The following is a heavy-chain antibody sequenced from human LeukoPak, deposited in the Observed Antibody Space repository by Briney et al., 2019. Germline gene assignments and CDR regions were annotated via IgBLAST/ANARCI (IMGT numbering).Heavy chain of an antibody. V-gene: IGHV3-23*01. CDR1: GFTFSSYA. D-gene: IGHD3-10*01. CDR3: AKLGIGFGEFDQTYYMDV. CDR2: ISGSGGST. Sequence: GGSLRLSCAASGFTFSSYAMSWVRQAPGKGLEWVSAISGSGGSTYYADSVKGRFTISRDNSKNTLYLQMHSLRAEDTAVYYCAKLGIGFGEFDQTYYMDVWGKGTTVTVSS. J-gene: IGHJ6*03.